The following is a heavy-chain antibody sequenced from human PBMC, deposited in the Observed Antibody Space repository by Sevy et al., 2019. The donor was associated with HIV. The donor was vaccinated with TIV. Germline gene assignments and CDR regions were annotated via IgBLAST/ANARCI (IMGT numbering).Heavy chain of an antibody. D-gene: IGHD4-17*01. CDR1: GFTFSSYG. CDR3: ARDDQYYGGNSDYYYYGMDV. V-gene: IGHV3-33*01. Sequence: GGSLRLSCAASGFTFSSYGMHWVRQAPGKGLEWVAVIWYDGSNKYYADSVKRRFTISRDNSKNTLYLQMNSLRAEDTAVYYCARDDQYYGGNSDYYYYGMDVWGQGTTVTVSS. J-gene: IGHJ6*02. CDR2: IWYDGSNK.